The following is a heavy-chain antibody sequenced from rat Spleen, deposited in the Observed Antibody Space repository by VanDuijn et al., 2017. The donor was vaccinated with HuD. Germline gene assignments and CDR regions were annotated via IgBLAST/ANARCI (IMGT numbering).Heavy chain of an antibody. CDR3: VRCGGYYFDY. D-gene: IGHD1-1*01. Sequence: EVQLVESDGGLVQPGRSLKLPCAASGFTFSDYYMAWVRQAPTKGLEWVATISYDGSSTYYRDSVKGRFTISRDNAKSTLYLQMDSLRSEDTATYYCVRCGGYYFDYWGQGVMVTVSS. CDR1: GFTFSDYY. CDR2: ISYDGSST. V-gene: IGHV5-29*01. J-gene: IGHJ2*01.